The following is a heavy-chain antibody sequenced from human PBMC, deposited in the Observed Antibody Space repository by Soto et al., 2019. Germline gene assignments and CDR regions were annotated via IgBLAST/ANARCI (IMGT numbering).Heavy chain of an antibody. CDR2: TYYNGDT. D-gene: IGHD6-19*01. Sequence: VLLQESGPGLLRPSETLSLTCTVSDDSFRGAEYYWSWIQQPLGKGPEWIGYTYYNGDTKYNPALRSRVTMSEDTSKNQFSLRLSSVTAADTAVYFCARGPAYIDGWRTFDLWGRGILVTVSS. CDR3: ARGPAYIDGWRTFDL. CDR1: DDSFRGAEYY. J-gene: IGHJ4*02. V-gene: IGHV4-61*08.